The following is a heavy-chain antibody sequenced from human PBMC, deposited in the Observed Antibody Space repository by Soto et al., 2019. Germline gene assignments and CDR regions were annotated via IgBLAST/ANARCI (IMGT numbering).Heavy chain of an antibody. CDR2: INHSGST. J-gene: IGHJ6*02. CDR1: GGSFSGYY. Sequence: SETLSLTCAVYGGSFSGYYWSWIRQPPGKGLEWIGEINHSGSTNYNPSIKSRVTISVDTSKNQFSLKLSSVTAADTAVYYCARGRFLEGLVSSYYYGMDVWGQGTTVTVSS. CDR3: ARGRFLEGLVSSYYYGMDV. V-gene: IGHV4-34*01. D-gene: IGHD3-3*01.